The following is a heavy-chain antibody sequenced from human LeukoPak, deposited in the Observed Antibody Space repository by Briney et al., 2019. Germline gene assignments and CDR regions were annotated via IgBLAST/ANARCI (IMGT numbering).Heavy chain of an antibody. CDR1: GYTFTSYY. CDR2: INPSGGST. Sequence: ASVKVSCKASGYTFTSYYMHWVRQAPGQGLEWMGIINPSGGSTSYAQKFQGRVTMTRDMSTSTVYMELSSLRSEDTAVYYCAREIDSSGYYYVGPNFDYWGQGTLVTVSS. D-gene: IGHD3-22*01. CDR3: AREIDSSGYYYVGPNFDY. J-gene: IGHJ4*02. V-gene: IGHV1-46*01.